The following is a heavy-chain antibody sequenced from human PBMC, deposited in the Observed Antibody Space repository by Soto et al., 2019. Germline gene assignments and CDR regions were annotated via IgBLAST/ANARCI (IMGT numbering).Heavy chain of an antibody. Sequence: PWETLSLTGTVSGAALNSSYWAWIRQPPGKGPEWNGYVYYAGASNYNPSLESRVSISPDKSRNHFSLNLWSVSAADPAVYYCGRVMGDWGTYYYSDAVDAWGQGTTVTVSS. D-gene: IGHD7-27*01. CDR2: VYYAGAS. J-gene: IGHJ6*02. V-gene: IGHV4-59*01. CDR1: GAALNSSY. CDR3: GRVMGDWGTYYYSDAVDA.